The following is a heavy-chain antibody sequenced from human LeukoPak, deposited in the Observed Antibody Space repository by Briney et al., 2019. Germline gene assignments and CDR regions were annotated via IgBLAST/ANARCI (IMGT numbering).Heavy chain of an antibody. CDR1: GGTFSSYA. D-gene: IGHD6-13*01. CDR3: ARDTRGAAAADDPFDI. Sequence: ASVKVSCKASGGTFSSYAISWVRQAPGQGLEWMGGIIPIFGTANYAQKFQGRVTMTRDTSINTAYMELSSLMSEDTAVYYCARDTRGAAAADDPFDIWGPGTLVTVSS. V-gene: IGHV1-69*05. CDR2: IIPIFGTA. J-gene: IGHJ3*02.